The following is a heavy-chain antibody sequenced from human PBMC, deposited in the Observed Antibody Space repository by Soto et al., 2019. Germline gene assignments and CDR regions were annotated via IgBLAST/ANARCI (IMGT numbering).Heavy chain of an antibody. CDR3: AKPREYRSSSGLAY. CDR2: ISYDGSNK. J-gene: IGHJ4*02. Sequence: GGSLRLSCAASGFTFSSYAMHWVRQAPGKGLEWVAVISYDGSNKYYADSVKGRFTISRDNSKNTLYLQMNSLRAEDTAVYYCAKPREYRSSSGLAYWGQGILVTVSS. CDR1: GFTFSSYA. V-gene: IGHV3-30-3*02. D-gene: IGHD6-6*01.